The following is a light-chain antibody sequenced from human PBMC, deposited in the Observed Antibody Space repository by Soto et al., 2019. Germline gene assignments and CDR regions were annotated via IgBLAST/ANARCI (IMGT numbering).Light chain of an antibody. Sequence: DIQMTQSPVSLFVSVGDRVTISCRASQGISNFVAWYQHKVGKSPTLLIYAASVLESVVPSRFSGSGSGTDFNLTISSLQPEDVAHYYCQKYDSAPLAFGQATKVELK. V-gene: IGKV1-27*01. CDR1: QGISNF. J-gene: IGKJ1*01. CDR3: QKYDSAPLA. CDR2: AAS.